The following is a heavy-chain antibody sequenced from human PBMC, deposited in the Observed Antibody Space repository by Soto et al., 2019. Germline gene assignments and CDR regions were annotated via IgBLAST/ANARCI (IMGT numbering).Heavy chain of an antibody. CDR3: ARDAPRNYDSSGPYYFDY. CDR2: INPSGGST. J-gene: IGHJ4*02. D-gene: IGHD3-22*01. CDR1: GYTFTSYY. V-gene: IGHV1-46*01. Sequence: ASVKVSCKASGYTFTSYYMHWVRQAPGQGLEWMGIINPSGGSTSYAQKFQGRVTMTRDTSTSTVYMELSSLRSEDTAVYYCARDAPRNYDSSGPYYFDYWSQGTLVTV.